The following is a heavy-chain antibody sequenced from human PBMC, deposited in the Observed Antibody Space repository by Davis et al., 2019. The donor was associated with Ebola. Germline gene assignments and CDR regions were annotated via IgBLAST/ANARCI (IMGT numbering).Heavy chain of an antibody. Sequence: PGGSLRLSCKGSGYSFTSYWIAWVRQMPGKGLEWMGRIDPSDSYTNYSPSFQGHVTISADKSISTAYLQWSSLKASDTAMYYCARLGDYYYYYYMDVWGKGTTVTVSS. D-gene: IGHD7-27*01. CDR2: IDPSDSYT. V-gene: IGHV5-10-1*01. CDR3: ARLGDYYYYYYMDV. J-gene: IGHJ6*03. CDR1: GYSFTSYW.